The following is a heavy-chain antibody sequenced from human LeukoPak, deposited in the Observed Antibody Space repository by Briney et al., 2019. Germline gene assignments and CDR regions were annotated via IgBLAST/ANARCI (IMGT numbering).Heavy chain of an antibody. CDR3: ATDHLLWFGELPRAFDI. D-gene: IGHD3-10*01. CDR2: FDPEDGET. V-gene: IGHV1-24*01. Sequence: ASVKVSCKVSGYTLTELSMHWVRQAPGKGLEWTGGFDPEDGETIYAQKFQGRVTMTEDTSTDTAYMELSSLRSEDTAVYYCATDHLLWFGELPRAFDIWGQGTMVTVSS. J-gene: IGHJ3*02. CDR1: GYTLTELS.